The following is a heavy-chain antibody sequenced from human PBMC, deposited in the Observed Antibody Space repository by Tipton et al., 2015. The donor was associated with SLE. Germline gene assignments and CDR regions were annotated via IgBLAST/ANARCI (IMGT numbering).Heavy chain of an antibody. Sequence: TLSLTCTVSGGSISSYYWSWIRQPPGKGLEWIGYIYYSGSTNYNPSLKSRVTISVDTSKNQFSLKLSSVTAADTAVYYCARDTIAAAGKWFDPWGQGTPVTVSS. D-gene: IGHD6-13*01. CDR3: ARDTIAAAGKWFDP. V-gene: IGHV4-59*01. CDR1: GGSISSYY. CDR2: IYYSGST. J-gene: IGHJ5*02.